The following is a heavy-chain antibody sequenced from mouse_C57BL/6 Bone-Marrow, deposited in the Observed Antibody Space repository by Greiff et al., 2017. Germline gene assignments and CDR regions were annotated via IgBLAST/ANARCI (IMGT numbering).Heavy chain of an antibody. CDR1: GYTFTDYY. V-gene: IGHV1-26*01. D-gene: IGHD4-1*01. Sequence: EVQLQQSGPELVKPGASVKISCKASGYTFTDYYMNWVKQSHGKSLEWIGDINPNNGGTSYNQKFKGKATLTVDKSSSTAYMVLRSLTSEDSAVYYCARNWDLAYWGQGTLVTVSA. J-gene: IGHJ3*01. CDR3: ARNWDLAY. CDR2: INPNNGGT.